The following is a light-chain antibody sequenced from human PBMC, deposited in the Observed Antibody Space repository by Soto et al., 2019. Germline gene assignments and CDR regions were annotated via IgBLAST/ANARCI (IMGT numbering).Light chain of an antibody. CDR3: QPYCSYYT. J-gene: IGKJ5*01. CDR1: QSRRGW. V-gene: IGKV1-5*01. Sequence: IQMWQSPATLSFSSGDRVTITCRARQSRRGWWAWYQQRRVKAHKALIYDESTLASGVPSRLKGSGSGTEFTLTLSSLQHDEFATYYWQPYCSYYTSGPGTRLEIK. CDR2: DES.